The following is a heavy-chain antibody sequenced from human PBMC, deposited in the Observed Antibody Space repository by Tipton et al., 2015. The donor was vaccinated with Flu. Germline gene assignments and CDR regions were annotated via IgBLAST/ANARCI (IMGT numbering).Heavy chain of an antibody. CDR1: GDTFRNYA. Sequence: QLVQSGAEVKKSGSSVKVSCKASGDTFRNYAISWVRQAPGQGLEWMGGFIAIFGTTNYAQKFQGRVTITADETTSTVYMELSSVRAEESAVYFCARGPNYYHSYLDVWGTWTTVIVSS. CDR3: ARGPNYYHSYLDV. V-gene: IGHV1-69*01. J-gene: IGHJ6*03. CDR2: FIAIFGTT.